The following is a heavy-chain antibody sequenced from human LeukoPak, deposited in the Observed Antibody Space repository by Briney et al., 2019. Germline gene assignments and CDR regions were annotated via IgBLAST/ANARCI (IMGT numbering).Heavy chain of an antibody. CDR1: GFTLSNHW. CDR3: ARVIVGGTGFDC. Sequence: GGSLRLSCAASGFTLSNHWMHWVRQAPGKGLVWVSRINSDGTTLQYADSLKSRCTISRDTAKNTLYLQMNSLRGEDTAVYYCARVIVGGTGFDCWGQGTLVTVSS. CDR2: INSDGTTL. D-gene: IGHD1-26*01. V-gene: IGHV3-74*01. J-gene: IGHJ4*02.